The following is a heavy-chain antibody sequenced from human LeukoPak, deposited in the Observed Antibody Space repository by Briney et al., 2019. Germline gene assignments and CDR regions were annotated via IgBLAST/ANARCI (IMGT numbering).Heavy chain of an antibody. CDR1: GYTFTGYY. V-gene: IGHV1-46*01. D-gene: IGHD6-13*01. CDR2: INPSGGST. CDR3: ARGAAAGMAVDY. Sequence: ASVKVSCKASGYTFTGYYIHWVRQAPGQGLEWMGIINPSGGSTSYAQKFQGRVTMTRDTSTSTVYMELSSLRSEDTAVYYCARGAAAGMAVDYWGQGTLVTVSS. J-gene: IGHJ4*02.